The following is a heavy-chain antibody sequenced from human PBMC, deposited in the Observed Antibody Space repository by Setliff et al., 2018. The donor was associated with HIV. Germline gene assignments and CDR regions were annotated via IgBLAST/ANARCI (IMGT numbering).Heavy chain of an antibody. Sequence: ASVKVSCKPSGYTFSSSHDLHWVRQVPGQGLEWRGWINLVTGKTAYLQKFQGRVTITRDTSASTASTAYMEMSGLSSEDTAIYYCANGGSGGQFDYWGQGTLVTVSS. V-gene: IGHV1-3*01. CDR3: ANGGSGGQFDY. CDR2: INLVTGKT. J-gene: IGHJ4*02. D-gene: IGHD3-16*01. CDR1: GYTFSSSHD.